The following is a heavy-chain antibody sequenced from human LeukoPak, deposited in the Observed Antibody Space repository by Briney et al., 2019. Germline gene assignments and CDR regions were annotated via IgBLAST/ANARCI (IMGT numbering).Heavy chain of an antibody. CDR2: IIPIFGTA. Sequence: SVKVSCKASGGTFISYAISWVRQAPGHGLEWMGGIIPIFGTANYAQKFQGRVTITADESTSTAYMELSSLRSEDTAVYYCARDPIGVRPVLAPDYWGQGTLVTVSS. CDR1: GGTFISYA. J-gene: IGHJ4*02. V-gene: IGHV1-69*13. D-gene: IGHD3-10*01. CDR3: ARDPIGVRPVLAPDY.